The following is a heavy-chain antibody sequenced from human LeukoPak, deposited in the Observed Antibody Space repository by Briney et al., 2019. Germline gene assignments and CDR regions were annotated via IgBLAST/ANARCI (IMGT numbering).Heavy chain of an antibody. CDR3: AKSAVTSSLILEDS. J-gene: IGHJ5*01. Sequence: GSLRLSCAASGFTFRSYGVHWVRQAPGKGLEWVAVISYDGSNKFYADSVKGRFTISRDNSKNTVYLQMNSLRDEDTAVYYCAKSAVTSSLILEDSWGQGTLVTVSS. D-gene: IGHD3-3*01. V-gene: IGHV3-30*18. CDR1: GFTFRSYG. CDR2: ISYDGSNK.